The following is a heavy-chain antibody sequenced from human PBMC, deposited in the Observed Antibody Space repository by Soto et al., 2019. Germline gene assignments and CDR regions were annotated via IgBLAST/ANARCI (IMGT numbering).Heavy chain of an antibody. V-gene: IGHV1-3*01. CDR2: INAGNGNT. J-gene: IGHJ4*02. CDR3: ARRGEYYDFLCCSYDY. CDR1: GYPSTSYT. D-gene: IGHD3-3*01. Sequence: GASVKVSCKASGYPSTSYTMHWVRQAPGQRLEWMGWINAGNGNTKYSQKFQGRVTITRDTSASTAYMELSSLRSEDTAVYFCARRGEYYDFLCCSYDYWGQRTLVTVSS.